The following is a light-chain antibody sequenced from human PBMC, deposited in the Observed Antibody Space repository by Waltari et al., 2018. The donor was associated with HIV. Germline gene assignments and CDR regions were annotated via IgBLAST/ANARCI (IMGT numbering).Light chain of an antibody. CDR3: GTWASSLSAAV. Sequence: QSVLTQPPSVSAAPGQKVTISCSGSSANSGNNYGAWDQQLPGTAPRLLIYDSNKRPSEIPDRFSGSQSGASATLDITGLQTGDEADYYCGTWASSLSAAVFGGGTKLAVL. V-gene: IGLV1-51*01. CDR2: DSN. CDR1: SANSGNNY. J-gene: IGLJ2*01.